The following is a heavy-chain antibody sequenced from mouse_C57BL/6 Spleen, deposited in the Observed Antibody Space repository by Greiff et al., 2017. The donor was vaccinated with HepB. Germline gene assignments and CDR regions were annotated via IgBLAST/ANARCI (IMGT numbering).Heavy chain of an antibody. V-gene: IGHV1-53*01. D-gene: IGHD1-1*01. J-gene: IGHJ3*02. CDR3: AREGNYYGSSSLPW. Sequence: QVQLKQPGTELVKPGASVKLSCKASGYTFTSYWMHWVKQRPGQGLEWIGNINPSNGGTNYNEKFKSKATLTVDKSSSTAYMQLSSLTSEDSAVYYCAREGNYYGSSSLPWWGQGTLVTVSA. CDR1: GYTFTSYW. CDR2: INPSNGGT.